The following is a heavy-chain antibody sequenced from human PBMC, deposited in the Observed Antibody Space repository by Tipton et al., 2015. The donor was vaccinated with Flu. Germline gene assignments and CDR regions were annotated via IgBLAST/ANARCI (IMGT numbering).Heavy chain of an antibody. J-gene: IGHJ6*02. CDR2: ISAHTGHT. Sequence: QLVQSGVEVKKPGASVKVSCKASGYDVTQYGISWVRQAPGQGLQWMGWISAHTGHTNYAQNFRGRVTMTTDISTRTASMELRGLTSGDRAVYYCARHILWFGEGGMDVWGQGTTVTVS. D-gene: IGHD3-10*01. CDR1: GYDVTQYG. V-gene: IGHV1-18*01. CDR3: ARHILWFGEGGMDV.